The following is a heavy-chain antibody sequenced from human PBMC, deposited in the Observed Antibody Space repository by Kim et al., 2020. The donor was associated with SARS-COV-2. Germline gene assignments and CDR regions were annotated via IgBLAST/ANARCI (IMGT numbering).Heavy chain of an antibody. CDR1: GFTFSSYG. CDR2: IWYDGSNK. CDR3: ARDGDSSSALVVYYYGMDV. V-gene: IGHV3-33*01. Sequence: GGSLRLSCAASGFTFSSYGMHWVRQAPGKGLEWVAVIWYDGSNKYYADSVKGRFTISRDNSKNTLYLQMNSLRAEDTAVYYCARDGDSSSALVVYYYGMDVWGQGTTVTVSS. J-gene: IGHJ6*02. D-gene: IGHD6-6*01.